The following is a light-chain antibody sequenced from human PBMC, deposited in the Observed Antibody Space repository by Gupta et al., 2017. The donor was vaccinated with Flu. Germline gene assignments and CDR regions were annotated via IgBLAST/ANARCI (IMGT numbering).Light chain of an antibody. CDR3: QVWDTDSDHPV. Sequence: SYVLTQPPSVSVAPGRPARITCGGNNMGSKSVHWYQRQPGQAPVLVVYDDSDRPSGIPERFSGSNSGNTATLTISRVEAGDEADYYCQVWDTDSDHPVFGGGTKLAVL. CDR2: DDS. J-gene: IGLJ2*01. V-gene: IGLV3-21*02. CDR1: NMGSKS.